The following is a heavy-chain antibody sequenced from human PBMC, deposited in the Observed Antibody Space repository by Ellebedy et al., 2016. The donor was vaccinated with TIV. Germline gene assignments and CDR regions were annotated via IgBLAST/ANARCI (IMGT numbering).Heavy chain of an antibody. Sequence: GESLKISCAASGFTVSSNYMTWVRQAPGKGLEWVSIIYSGGSTNYADSVKGRFTISRDNSKNTQYLEMNSLRVEDTAVYYCARGVHGGNFDDWGQGTLVTVSS. CDR3: ARGVHGGNFDD. CDR1: GFTVSSNY. CDR2: IYSGGST. V-gene: IGHV3-66*01. D-gene: IGHD4-23*01. J-gene: IGHJ4*02.